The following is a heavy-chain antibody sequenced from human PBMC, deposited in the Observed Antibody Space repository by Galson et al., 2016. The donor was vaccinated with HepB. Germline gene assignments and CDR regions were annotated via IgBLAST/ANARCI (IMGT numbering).Heavy chain of an antibody. Sequence: SLRLSCAAAGFSFSSYGMHWVRQAPGKGVEWLAFVSYYGSDQFYADSVKGRFTVSRDNAKNSLYLQMNSLRAEDTAFYFCAKGYSSGWFGAGGFEHWGQGTLVTVSS. CDR1: GFSFSSYG. CDR2: VSYYGSDQ. CDR3: AKGYSSGWFGAGGFEH. V-gene: IGHV3-30*18. J-gene: IGHJ4*02. D-gene: IGHD6-19*01.